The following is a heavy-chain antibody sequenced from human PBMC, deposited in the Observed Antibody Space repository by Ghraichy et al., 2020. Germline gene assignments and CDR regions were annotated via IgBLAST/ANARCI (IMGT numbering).Heavy chain of an antibody. CDR2: ISAYNGNT. Sequence: ASVKVSCKASGYTFTSYGISWVRQAPGQGLEWMGWISAYNGNTNYAQKLQGRVTMTTDTSTSTAYMELRSLRSDDTAVYYCAREPHRPRYYDFWSGSGPHDAFDIWGQGTMVTVSS. CDR3: AREPHRPRYYDFWSGSGPHDAFDI. D-gene: IGHD3-3*01. V-gene: IGHV1-18*01. J-gene: IGHJ3*02. CDR1: GYTFTSYG.